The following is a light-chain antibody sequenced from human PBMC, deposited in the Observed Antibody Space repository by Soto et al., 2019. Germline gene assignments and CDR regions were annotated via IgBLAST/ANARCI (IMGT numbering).Light chain of an antibody. CDR3: NSYGGSNNLV. V-gene: IGLV2-8*01. CDR2: EVT. Sequence: QSVLTQPPSASGSPGQSVTISCTGTSSDVGGYNYVSWYQQHPGKAKKLMIYEVTKRPSGVPDSFSGSKSGKTASLTVSDLQADDEADYYCNSYGGSNNLVFGTGTKVTVL. J-gene: IGLJ1*01. CDR1: SSDVGGYNY.